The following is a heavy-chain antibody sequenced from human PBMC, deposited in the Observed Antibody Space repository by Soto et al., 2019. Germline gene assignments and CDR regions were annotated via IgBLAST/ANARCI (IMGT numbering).Heavy chain of an antibody. CDR1: GFTFSSYA. CDR2: ISYDGNNK. V-gene: IGHV3-30-3*01. Sequence: PGGSLRLSCAASGFTFSSYAMHWVRQAPGKGLEWVAVISYDGNNKYYPDSVKGRFTISRDNSKNTLYLQMNSLRAEDTAVYYCAKDLEIAARPPDYWGQGTLVTVSS. J-gene: IGHJ4*02. D-gene: IGHD6-6*01. CDR3: AKDLEIAARPPDY.